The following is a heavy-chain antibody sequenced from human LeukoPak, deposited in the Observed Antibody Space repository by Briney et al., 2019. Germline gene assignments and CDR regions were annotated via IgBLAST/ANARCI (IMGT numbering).Heavy chain of an antibody. V-gene: IGHV1-69*06. D-gene: IGHD6-19*01. J-gene: IGHJ6*03. CDR1: GGTFSSYA. CDR2: IIPIFGTA. Sequence: ASVKVSCKASGGTFSSYAISWVRQAPGQGLEWMGGIIPIFGTANYAQKFQGRVTITADKSTSTAYMELSSLRSEDTAVYYCARDSRGGDSSGWYFALSPYYYYYYMDVWGKGTTVTVSS. CDR3: ARDSRGGDSSGWYFALSPYYYYYYMDV.